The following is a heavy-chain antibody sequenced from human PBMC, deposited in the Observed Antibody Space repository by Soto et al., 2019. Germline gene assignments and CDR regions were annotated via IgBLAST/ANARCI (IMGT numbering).Heavy chain of an antibody. CDR3: ATYLGVVDN. CDR1: GFTFSSYG. D-gene: IGHD3-3*01. V-gene: IGHV3-30*03. CDR2: ISYDGSNK. J-gene: IGHJ4*02. Sequence: QVQLVESGGGVVQPGRSLRLSCAASGFTFSSYGMHWVRQAPGKGLEWVAVISYDGSNKYYADSVKGRFTISRDNSKNTLYLQMNSLRAEDTAVYYCATYLGVVDNWGQGTLVTVSS.